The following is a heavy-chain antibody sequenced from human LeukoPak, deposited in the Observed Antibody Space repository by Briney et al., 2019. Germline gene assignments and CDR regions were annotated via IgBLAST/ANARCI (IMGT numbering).Heavy chain of an antibody. J-gene: IGHJ4*02. Sequence: PGGSLRLSCVASGFNLGDFWVNWLRQALGKGLEWVANMNQDGRQTNYLDSVKGRFTISRDNARNSVYLQMDSLRDEDTSLYYCVRDQGDRTGSLWGQGTLVTVST. CDR2: MNQDGRQT. V-gene: IGHV3-7*01. D-gene: IGHD2-15*01. CDR1: GFNLGDFW. CDR3: VRDQGDRTGSL.